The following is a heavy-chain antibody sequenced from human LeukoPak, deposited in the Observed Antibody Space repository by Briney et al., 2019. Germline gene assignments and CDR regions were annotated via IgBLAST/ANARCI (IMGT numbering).Heavy chain of an antibody. D-gene: IGHD3-22*01. J-gene: IGHJ4*02. CDR1: GFTFSSYW. Sequence: GGSLRLSCVASGFTFSSYWMTWVRQAPGKGLEWVANIKTDGSQIYYVDSVKGRFTISRDNSKNTLYLQMNSLRAEDTAVYYCAKDPYTYYYDSSGYTFDYWGQGTLVTVSS. CDR2: IKTDGSQI. CDR3: AKDPYTYYYDSSGYTFDY. V-gene: IGHV3-7*03.